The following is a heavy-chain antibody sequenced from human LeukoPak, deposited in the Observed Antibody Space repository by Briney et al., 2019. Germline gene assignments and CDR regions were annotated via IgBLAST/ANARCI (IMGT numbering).Heavy chain of an antibody. D-gene: IGHD5-18*01. CDR2: INYDGRDV. CDR3: ARDLYSYGRFDY. CDR1: QFTFRRYW. V-gene: IGHV3-48*02. J-gene: IGHJ4*02. Sequence: PGGSLRLSCAVSQFTFRRYWMSWVRQAPGKGLEWVSYINYDGRDVYYADSVKGRFTTSRDNAKNSLYLQVNSLRDEDTAVYYCARDLYSYGRFDYWGQGTLVTISS.